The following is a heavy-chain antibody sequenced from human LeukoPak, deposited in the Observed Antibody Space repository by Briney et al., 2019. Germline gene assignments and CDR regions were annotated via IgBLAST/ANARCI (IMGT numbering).Heavy chain of an antibody. CDR1: GGSFSGYY. J-gene: IGHJ6*04. Sequence: SETLSLTCAVYGGSFSGYYWSWIRQPPGKGLEWIGEINHSGSTNYNPSLKSRVTISVDTSKNQFSLKLTSVTAADTAVYYCARDAYVSYYYYGMDVWGKGTTVTVSS. CDR3: ARDAYVSYYYYGMDV. D-gene: IGHD3-16*01. V-gene: IGHV4-34*01. CDR2: INHSGST.